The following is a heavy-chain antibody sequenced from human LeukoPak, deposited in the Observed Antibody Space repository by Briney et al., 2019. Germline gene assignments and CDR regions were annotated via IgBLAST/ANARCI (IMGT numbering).Heavy chain of an antibody. J-gene: IGHJ4*02. V-gene: IGHV3-23*01. CDR1: GFTFSSYA. CDR2: ISGSGGST. Sequence: SGGSLRLSCAAAGFTFSSYAMSWVSQAPGEGLEWVSAISGSGGSTYYADSVKGRFTISRDNSKHTLYLQMNSLRAEDTALYYCAKDRNSSGWYFDYWGQGTLVTVSS. CDR3: AKDRNSSGWYFDY. D-gene: IGHD6-19*01.